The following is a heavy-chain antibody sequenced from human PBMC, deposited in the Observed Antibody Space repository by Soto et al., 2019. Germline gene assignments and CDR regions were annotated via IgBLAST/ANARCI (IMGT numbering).Heavy chain of an antibody. CDR2: INHSGST. CDR3: ARAWVSYYYYGMDV. V-gene: IGHV4-34*01. Sequence: SETLSLTCAVYGGSFSGYYWSWIRQPPGKGLEWIGEINHSGSTIYNPSLKSRVTISVDTSKNQFSLKLSSVTAADTAVYYCARAWVSYYYYGMDVWGQGTTVTVSS. CDR1: GGSFSGYY. D-gene: IGHD1-26*01. J-gene: IGHJ6*02.